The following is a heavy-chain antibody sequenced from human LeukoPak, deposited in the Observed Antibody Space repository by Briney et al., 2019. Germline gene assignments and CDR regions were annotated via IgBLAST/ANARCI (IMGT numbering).Heavy chain of an antibody. CDR2: ISSSSSDI. CDR1: GXTFTSYT. CDR3: AREMNDRELDFFYGMDV. J-gene: IGHJ6*02. D-gene: IGHD1-1*01. V-gene: IGHV3-21*01. Sequence: GGSLRLSSATSGXTFTSYTMNWVRQAPGKGLKWVPSISSSSSDISYADSVKGRFAISRDNAKNFVYVQMSSLRAEDTAVYFCAREMNDRELDFFYGMDVWGQGTTVTVSS.